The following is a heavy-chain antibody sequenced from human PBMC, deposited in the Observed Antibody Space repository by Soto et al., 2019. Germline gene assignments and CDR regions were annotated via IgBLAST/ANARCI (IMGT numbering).Heavy chain of an antibody. CDR2: ISLYSDGT. D-gene: IGHD2-2*01. CDR1: GHTFSNYG. CDR3: ARVVPGAEAWFGP. Sequence: ASVKVSCKTSGHTFSNYGITWVLQAPGQPLEWLGWISLYSDGTNYAQKFQGRVSMTTDTSTTTAYMELRSLGSDDTAVYYCARVVPGAEAWFGPWGQGTLVTVSS. J-gene: IGHJ5*02. V-gene: IGHV1-18*01.